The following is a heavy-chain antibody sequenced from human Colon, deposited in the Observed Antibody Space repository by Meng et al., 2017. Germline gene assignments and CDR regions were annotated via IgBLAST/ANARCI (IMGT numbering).Heavy chain of an antibody. CDR3: ARYVFDSSSLYSNWFDP. V-gene: IGHV4-31*03. D-gene: IGHD3-22*01. J-gene: IGHJ5*02. Sequence: QVQLQESASGLVKPPQTLSLTCSVSGGSISSGTYYCGWIRQLPGKGLEWIAYIHYSGSTYYSPSLKSRVTISVDTSKNQLSLKLSSMTAADTAVYYCARYVFDSSSLYSNWFDPWGQGTLVTVSS. CDR2: IHYSGST. CDR1: GGSISSGTYY.